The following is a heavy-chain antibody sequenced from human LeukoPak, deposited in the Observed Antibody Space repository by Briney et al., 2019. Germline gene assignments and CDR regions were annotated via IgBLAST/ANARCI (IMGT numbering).Heavy chain of an antibody. J-gene: IGHJ4*02. D-gene: IGHD1-14*01. V-gene: IGHV4-30-4*01. CDR2: IYYSGST. CDR1: GGSISSYY. Sequence: SETLSLTCTVSGGSISSYYWSWIRQPPGKGLEWIGYIYYSGSTYYNPSLKSRVTISVDTSKNQFSLKLSSVTAADTAVYYCARDLLIRRRVGKDYYFDYWGQGTLVTVSS. CDR3: ARDLLIRRRVGKDYYFDY.